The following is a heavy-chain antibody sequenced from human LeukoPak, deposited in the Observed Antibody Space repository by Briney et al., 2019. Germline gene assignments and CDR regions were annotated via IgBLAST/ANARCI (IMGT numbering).Heavy chain of an antibody. CDR3: ARSSTYYDILTGYYRNWFDP. J-gene: IGHJ5*02. V-gene: IGHV5-51*01. D-gene: IGHD3-9*01. CDR1: GYSLTRDW. CDR2: IYPGDSGT. Sequence: GESLKISCQGSGYSLTRDWIGWVRQMRGKGLEWMGRIYPGDSGTRYSPSSPGQVTISAEQSISTAYLQWSSLKASDNAMYYCARSSTYYDILTGYYRNWFDPWGQGTLVTASS.